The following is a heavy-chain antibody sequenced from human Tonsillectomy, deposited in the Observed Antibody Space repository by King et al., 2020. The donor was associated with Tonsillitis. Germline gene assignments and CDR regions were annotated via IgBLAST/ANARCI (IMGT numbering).Heavy chain of an antibody. V-gene: IGHV3-49*04. CDR3: TRGAGYYDSSGYYEVGFDY. J-gene: IGHJ4*02. D-gene: IGHD3-22*01. CDR2: IRSKAYGGTT. Sequence: QLVQSGGGLVQPGRSLRLSCTASGFTFGDYAMSWVRQAPGKGLEWVGFIRSKAYGGTTEYAASVKGRFTISRDDSKSIAYLKMNSLKTEDTAVYYCTRGAGYYDSSGYYEVGFDYWGQGTLVTVSS. CDR1: GFTFGDYA.